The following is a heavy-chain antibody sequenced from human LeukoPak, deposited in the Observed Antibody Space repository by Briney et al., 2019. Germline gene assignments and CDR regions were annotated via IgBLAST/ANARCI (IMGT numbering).Heavy chain of an antibody. V-gene: IGHV3-9*01. D-gene: IGHD2-2*01. Sequence: GGSLRLSCAASGFTFDDYAMHWVRQAPGKGLEWVSGISWNSGSIGYADSVKGRFTISRDNPKNSLYLQINGLRGDDTAIYYCVKDLPVLHYWGQGTLVTVSS. CDR2: ISWNSGSI. J-gene: IGHJ4*02. CDR3: VKDLPVLHY. CDR1: GFTFDDYA.